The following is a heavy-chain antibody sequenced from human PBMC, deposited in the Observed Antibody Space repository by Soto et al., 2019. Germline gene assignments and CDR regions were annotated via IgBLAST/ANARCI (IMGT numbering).Heavy chain of an antibody. Sequence: QVQLQQSGPGLVEPSQTLSLTCAVSGGSISSEYFHWTWIRQSPGKGLEWIGYIHYTGSIMYNPSFKSRRTLAVDTPNSQFSLQLTSVTAADTAVYFCAREDDGGDRDYYGLDVWGQGTTVTVSS. CDR3: AREDDGGDRDYYGLDV. CDR1: GGSISSEYFH. D-gene: IGHD2-21*02. CDR2: IHYTGSI. V-gene: IGHV4-30-4*08. J-gene: IGHJ6*02.